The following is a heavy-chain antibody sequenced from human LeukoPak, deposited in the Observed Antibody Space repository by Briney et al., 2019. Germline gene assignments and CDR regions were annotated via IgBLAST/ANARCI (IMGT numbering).Heavy chain of an antibody. CDR1: GASINSGSYF. CDR2: VHTSETA. V-gene: IGHV4-61*02. CDR3: ARDGYASGSYYDY. J-gene: IGHJ4*02. Sequence: SETLSLTCAASGASINSGSYFWNWIRQPAGKGLEYIGRVHTSETANYNPSLRSRVAISLDTSMNHFSLRLNSVTAADTAVYYCARDGYASGSYYDYWGQGTLVTVSS. D-gene: IGHD1-26*01.